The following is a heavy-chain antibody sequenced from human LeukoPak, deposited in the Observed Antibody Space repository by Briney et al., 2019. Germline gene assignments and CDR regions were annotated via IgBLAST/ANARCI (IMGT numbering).Heavy chain of an antibody. V-gene: IGHV4-59*08. D-gene: IGHD1/OR15-1a*01. Sequence: PSETLSLTCTVSGGSISGYYWSWIRQPPGKGLELIGYIYNSGSTNYNPSLKSRVTISVDTSKNLFSLKLSSVTAADTAVYYCARLDRTGSVDCFDYWGQGFLVTVSS. J-gene: IGHJ4*02. CDR1: GGSISGYY. CDR3: ARLDRTGSVDCFDY. CDR2: IYNSGST.